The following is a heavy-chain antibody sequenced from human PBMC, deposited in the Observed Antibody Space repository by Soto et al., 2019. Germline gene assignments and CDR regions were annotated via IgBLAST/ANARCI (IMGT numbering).Heavy chain of an antibody. J-gene: IGHJ5*02. V-gene: IGHV2-5*02. CDR1: GFSLSTSGVG. D-gene: IGHD3-3*01. CDR3: IQPRRFSGCFDP. Sequence: SGPTLGNPTQTLTLTCTFSGFSLSTSGVGVGWIRQLPGKALEWLALIYWDDDRRYHPSLRSRLTITKDTSKNQVVLTMTNMDPVDTATYYCIQPRRFSGCFDPWGQGTLVTVSS. CDR2: IYWDDDR.